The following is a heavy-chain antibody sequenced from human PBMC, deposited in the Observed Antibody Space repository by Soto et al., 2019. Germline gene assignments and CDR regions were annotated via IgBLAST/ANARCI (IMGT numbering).Heavy chain of an antibody. Sequence: PSETLSLTCTVSGGSIDSDDYYWTWIRQPPGKGLEWIGYIYSSGRTSYNPSLESRLTISIDTSKNQFSLHLNSVRAADTAVYFCARDRSTSPDFFDYWGQGTLVTVSS. CDR1: GGSIDSDDYY. V-gene: IGHV4-30-4*01. CDR3: ARDRSTSPDFFDY. J-gene: IGHJ4*02. CDR2: IYSSGRT. D-gene: IGHD6-6*01.